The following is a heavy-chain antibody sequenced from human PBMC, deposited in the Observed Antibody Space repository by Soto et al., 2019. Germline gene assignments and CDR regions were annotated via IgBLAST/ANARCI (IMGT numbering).Heavy chain of an antibody. CDR3: ARARYCSSTSCSNYYYYYGMDV. Sequence: PGGSLRLSCAASGFTFSSYGMHWVRQAPGKGLEWVAVIWYDGSNKYYADSVKGRFTISRDNSKNTLYLQMNSLRAEDTAVYYCARARYCSSTSCSNYYYYYGMDVWGQGTTVTVSS. D-gene: IGHD2-2*01. V-gene: IGHV3-33*01. CDR1: GFTFSSYG. J-gene: IGHJ6*02. CDR2: IWYDGSNK.